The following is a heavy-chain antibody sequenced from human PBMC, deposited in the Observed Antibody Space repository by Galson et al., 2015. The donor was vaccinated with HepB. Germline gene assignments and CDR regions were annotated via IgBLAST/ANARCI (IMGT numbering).Heavy chain of an antibody. CDR1: GFTFSSYG. CDR3: AKDGGGSYYFIGY. J-gene: IGHJ4*02. D-gene: IGHD1-26*01. CDR2: ISYDGSNK. Sequence: SLRLSCAASGFTFSSYGMHWVRQAPGKGLEWVAVISYDGSNKYYADSVKGRFTISRDNSKNTLYLQMNSLRAEDTAVYYCAKDGGGSYYFIGYWGQGTLVTVSS. V-gene: IGHV3-30*18.